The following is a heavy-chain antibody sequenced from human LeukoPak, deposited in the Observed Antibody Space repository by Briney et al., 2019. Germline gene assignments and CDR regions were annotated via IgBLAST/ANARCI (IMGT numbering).Heavy chain of an antibody. CDR2: ISYDGSNK. Sequence: GGSLRLSCAASGFTFSSYGMHWVRQAPGKGLEWVAVISYDGSNKYYADSVKGRFTISRDNAKNSLYLQMNSLRAEDTAVYYCARDFTQLWLRGEYFDYWGQGTLVTVSS. V-gene: IGHV3-30*03. D-gene: IGHD5-18*01. CDR1: GFTFSSYG. J-gene: IGHJ4*02. CDR3: ARDFTQLWLRGEYFDY.